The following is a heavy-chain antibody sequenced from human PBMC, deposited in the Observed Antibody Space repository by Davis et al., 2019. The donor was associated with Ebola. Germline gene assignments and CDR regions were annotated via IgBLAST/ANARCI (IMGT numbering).Heavy chain of an antibody. Sequence: GSLRLSCAASGFTFSSYAMSWVRQAPGKGLEWVSAISGSGGSTYYADSVKGRFTISRDNSKNTLYLQMNSLRAEDTAVYYCAKGVVVAGTLDYWGQGTLVTVSS. V-gene: IGHV3-23*01. CDR3: AKGVVVAGTLDY. D-gene: IGHD2-15*01. CDR2: ISGSGGST. J-gene: IGHJ4*02. CDR1: GFTFSSYA.